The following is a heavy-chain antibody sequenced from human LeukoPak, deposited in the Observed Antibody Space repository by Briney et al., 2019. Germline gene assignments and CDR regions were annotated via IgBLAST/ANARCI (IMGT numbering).Heavy chain of an antibody. CDR1: GFTFSSYT. CDR3: AGQKGMDY. CDR2: ISSDRTTI. V-gene: IGHV3-48*02. Sequence: PGGSLRLSCAASGFTFSSYTMSWVRQAPGKGLEWVSSISSDRTTIFYADSVKGRFTISRDNAQNSLYLQMNSPRDEDTAVYYCAGQKGMDYWGQGTLVVVSS. J-gene: IGHJ4*02.